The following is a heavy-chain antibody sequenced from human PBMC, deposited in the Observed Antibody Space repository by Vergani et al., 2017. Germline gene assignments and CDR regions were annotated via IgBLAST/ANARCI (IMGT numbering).Heavy chain of an antibody. J-gene: IGHJ4*02. D-gene: IGHD3-10*01. V-gene: IGHV1-69*12. CDR2: IIPIFGTA. CDR3: ARDISITMVRGVITLDY. Sequence: QVQLVQSGAEVKKPGSSVKVSCKASGGTFSSYAISWVRQAPGQGLEWMGGIIPIFGTANYAQKFQGRVTITADESTGTAYMELSSLRSEDTAVYYCARDISITMVRGVITLDYWGQGTLVTVSS. CDR1: GGTFSSYA.